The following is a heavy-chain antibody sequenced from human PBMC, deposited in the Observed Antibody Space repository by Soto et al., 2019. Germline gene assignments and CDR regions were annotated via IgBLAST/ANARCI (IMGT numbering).Heavy chain of an antibody. CDR1: GDSIVDNN. CDR3: ARDPTKGVYAFNWFDP. CDR2: IYYNGST. V-gene: IGHV4-59*01. J-gene: IGHJ5*02. Sequence: SETLSLSCTVSGDSIVDNNWSWIRQPPGNGLEWIGYIYYNGSTNYNHALKSRVTLSVDTSRNQVSLKLRSVTASDTAVYYCARDPTKGVYAFNWFDPWGQGTLVTVS. D-gene: IGHD2-8*01.